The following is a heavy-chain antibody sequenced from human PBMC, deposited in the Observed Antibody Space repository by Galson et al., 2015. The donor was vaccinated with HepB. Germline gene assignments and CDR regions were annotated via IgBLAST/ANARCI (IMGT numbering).Heavy chain of an antibody. CDR3: AREVAGTYCFDY. J-gene: IGHJ4*02. Sequence: CAISGDSVSSNSAAWNWIRQSPSRGLGWLGRTYYRSRWYNDYAVSVNSRIIIAPDTSENQVSLQLSSVTPEDTAVYYCAREVAGTYCFDYWGQGTLVTVSS. CDR1: GDSVSSNSAA. V-gene: IGHV6-1*01. D-gene: IGHD6-19*01. CDR2: TYYRSRWYN.